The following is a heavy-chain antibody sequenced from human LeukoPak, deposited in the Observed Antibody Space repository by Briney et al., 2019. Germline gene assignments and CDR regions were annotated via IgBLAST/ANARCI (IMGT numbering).Heavy chain of an antibody. CDR1: GGTFSSYT. V-gene: IGHV1-69*02. CDR3: ARVVPAAPDAYYYYYMDV. J-gene: IGHJ6*03. Sequence: SVKVSCKASGGTFSSYTMSWVRQAPGQGLEWMGRIIPILGIAHYAQKFQGRVTITADKSTSTAYMEMSSLRSEDTAVYYCARVVPAAPDAYYYYYMDVWGKGKTVTVSS. CDR2: IIPILGIA. D-gene: IGHD2-2*01.